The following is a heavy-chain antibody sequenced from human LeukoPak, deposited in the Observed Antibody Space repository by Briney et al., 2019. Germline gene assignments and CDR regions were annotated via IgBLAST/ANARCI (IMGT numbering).Heavy chain of an antibody. CDR3: ARRIVGPSSGGDY. CDR1: GFTFSSYE. D-gene: IGHD1-26*01. CDR2: ISSSGSTI. J-gene: IGHJ4*02. Sequence: PGGSLRLSCAASGFTFSSYEINRVRQAPGKGLEWVSYISSSGSTIKYADSVKGRFTISRGNAKNSLYLQMNSLRVEDTAVYYCARRIVGPSSGGDYWGQGTPVTVSS. V-gene: IGHV3-48*03.